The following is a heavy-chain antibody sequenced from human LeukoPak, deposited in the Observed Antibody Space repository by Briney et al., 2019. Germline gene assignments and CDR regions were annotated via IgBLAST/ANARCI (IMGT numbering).Heavy chain of an antibody. CDR2: IYYSGST. D-gene: IGHD3-22*01. V-gene: IGHV4-59*01. J-gene: IGHJ5*02. Sequence: SETLSLTCSGSGVSISSYYWSWIRQPPGQGLEWIGNIYYSGSTNYNPSLRSRVTISVDTSKNQFSLKLSSVTAADTAVYYCARDHANYYDRNGWFDPWGQGTLVTVSS. CDR1: GVSISSYY. CDR3: ARDHANYYDRNGWFDP.